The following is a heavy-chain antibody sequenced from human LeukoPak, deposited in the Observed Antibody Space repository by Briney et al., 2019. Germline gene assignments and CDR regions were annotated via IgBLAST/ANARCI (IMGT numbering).Heavy chain of an antibody. Sequence: GESLKISCKGSGYSFTSYWIGWVRQMPGKGLEWIGIIYPGDSDTRYSPSFQGQVTISADKSISTAYLQWSSLKASDTAMYYCARQDSYGPDYYYYYMDVWGKGTTVTVSS. CDR2: IYPGDSDT. D-gene: IGHD5-18*01. J-gene: IGHJ6*03. V-gene: IGHV5-51*01. CDR1: GYSFTSYW. CDR3: ARQDSYGPDYYYYYMDV.